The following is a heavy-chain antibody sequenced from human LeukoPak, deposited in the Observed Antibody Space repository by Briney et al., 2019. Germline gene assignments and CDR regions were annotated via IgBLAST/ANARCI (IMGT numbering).Heavy chain of an antibody. CDR3: ARAGVPPNY. Sequence: GGSLRLSCAASGFTFSSYSMNWVRQAPGKGLEWVSSISSSSSYMYYADSVKGRFTISRDNAKNSLYLQMNSLRAEDTAVYYCARAGVPPNYWGQGTLVTVSS. CDR1: GFTFSSYS. V-gene: IGHV3-21*01. J-gene: IGHJ4*02. D-gene: IGHD2-8*01. CDR2: ISSSSSYM.